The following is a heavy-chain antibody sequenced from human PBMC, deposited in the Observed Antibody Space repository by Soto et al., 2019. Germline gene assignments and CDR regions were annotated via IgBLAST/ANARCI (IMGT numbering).Heavy chain of an antibody. CDR3: ARESGGATATLDYYYFYMDV. CDR1: GDSFNDYY. Sequence: ASVKVSCKTSGDSFNDYYIHWVRQAPGQGLEWMGWINPNGGATKYAQKFQGRATVTRDTSIRTVYMELSSLRSDDTALYYCARESGGATATLDYYYFYMDVWGKGTTVTVSS. D-gene: IGHD5-12*01. CDR2: INPNGGAT. J-gene: IGHJ6*03. V-gene: IGHV1-2*02.